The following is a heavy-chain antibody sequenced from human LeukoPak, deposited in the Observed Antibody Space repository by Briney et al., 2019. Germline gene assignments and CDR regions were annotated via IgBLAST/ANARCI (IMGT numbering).Heavy chain of an antibody. CDR2: INHSGRT. J-gene: IGHJ6*02. Sequence: SETLSLTCAVYGGYFSDYFWGWIRQPPGKGLEWIGEINHSGRTYYNPSLKSRVTISVDTSKNQFSPNLSSVTAADTAVYYCARDVVVVPAAIHYGMDVWGQGTTVTVSS. CDR1: GGYFSDYF. V-gene: IGHV4-34*01. CDR3: ARDVVVVPAAIHYGMDV. D-gene: IGHD2-2*01.